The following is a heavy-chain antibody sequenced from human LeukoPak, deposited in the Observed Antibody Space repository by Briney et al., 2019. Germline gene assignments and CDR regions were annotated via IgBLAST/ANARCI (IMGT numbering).Heavy chain of an antibody. CDR3: VRDRAPWGGALGGAKGMDV. CDR2: ISYEGSVT. Sequence: GGSLRLSCAASGFTFSNYAFHWVRQPPGKGLEWAVVISYEGSVTYYADSVKSRFTISRDNSKNTLDLQMNSLRVEDTAVYYCVRDRAPWGGALGGAKGMDVWGEGTTVTVSS. CDR1: GFTFSNYA. V-gene: IGHV3-30*04. J-gene: IGHJ6*04. D-gene: IGHD3-10*01.